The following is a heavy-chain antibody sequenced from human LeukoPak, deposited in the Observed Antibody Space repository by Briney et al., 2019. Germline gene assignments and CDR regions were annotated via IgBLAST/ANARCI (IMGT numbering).Heavy chain of an antibody. CDR1: GFTFSTYA. V-gene: IGHV3-23*01. CDR2: IDTGGST. D-gene: IGHD3-10*01. J-gene: IGHJ4*02. Sequence: PGGSLRLSCAASGFTFSTYAMTWVRQAPGKGLEWVSGIDTGGSTFYADSVKGRFTISRDNSKRTLSLQMNSLRTEDTAVYYCARLNDHYGSGNYVYWGQGTLVTVSS. CDR3: ARLNDHYGSGNYVY.